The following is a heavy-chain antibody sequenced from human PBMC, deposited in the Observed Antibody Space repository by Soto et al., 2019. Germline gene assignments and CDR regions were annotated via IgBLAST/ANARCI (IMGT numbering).Heavy chain of an antibody. CDR2: IYSGGST. CDR3: AREKYSSSSAYYYGMDV. Sequence: PGGSLRLSCAASGFTVSSNYMSWVRQAPGKGLEWVSVIYSGGSTYYADSVKGRFTISRDNSKNTLYLQMNSLRAEDTAVYYCAREKYSSSSAYYYGMDVWGQGTTVTVSS. J-gene: IGHJ6*02. CDR1: GFTVSSNY. D-gene: IGHD6-6*01. V-gene: IGHV3-53*01.